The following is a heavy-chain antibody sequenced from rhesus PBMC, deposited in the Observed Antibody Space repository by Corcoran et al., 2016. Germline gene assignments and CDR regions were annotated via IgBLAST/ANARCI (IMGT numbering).Heavy chain of an antibody. CDR3: AKYPAITRRSGGFDY. Sequence: EVQLVETGGGLVQPGGSLKLSCAASGFTFSSYGMSWIRQAPGQGLDGVSAIHSGGWSTYYADSVKGRFTISRDNSKNTLSLQRNSLRAEDTAVYYCAKYPAITRRSGGFDYWGQGVLVTVSS. CDR2: IHSGGWST. CDR1: GFTFSSYG. V-gene: IGHV3S5*01. D-gene: IGHD3-9*01. J-gene: IGHJ4*01.